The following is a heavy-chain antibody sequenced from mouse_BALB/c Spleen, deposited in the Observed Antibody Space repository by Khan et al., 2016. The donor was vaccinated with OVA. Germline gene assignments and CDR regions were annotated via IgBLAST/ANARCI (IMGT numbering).Heavy chain of an antibody. V-gene: IGHV5-6*01. CDR3: ACHLTGSFGY. D-gene: IGHD4-1*01. CDR2: ISSGGDYT. J-gene: IGHJ3*01. CDR1: GFTFSSYS. Sequence: VQLVESGGDLVKPGGSLKLSCAASGFTFSSYSMPWVRQTPDKGLEWVASISSGGDYTYYPAIVKGRFTISRDNSNNTLYLQMYSLKTDDTAKYNCACHLTGSFGYWGQGTLVTVSA.